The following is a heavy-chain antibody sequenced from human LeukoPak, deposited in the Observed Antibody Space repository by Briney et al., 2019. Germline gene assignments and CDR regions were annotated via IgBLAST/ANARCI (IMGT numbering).Heavy chain of an antibody. CDR3: VIGFCSGGSCYSPFFYHYYMDV. Sequence: GGSLRLSCAVSGFSFSSYSMNWVRQAPGKGLEWVSSISSSSSYIYYADSVKGRFTISRDNAKNSLYLQMNSLRAEDTAVYYCVIGFCSGGSCYSPFFYHYYMDVWGKGTTVTVSS. CDR1: GFSFSSYS. V-gene: IGHV3-21*01. J-gene: IGHJ6*03. D-gene: IGHD2-15*01. CDR2: ISSSSSYI.